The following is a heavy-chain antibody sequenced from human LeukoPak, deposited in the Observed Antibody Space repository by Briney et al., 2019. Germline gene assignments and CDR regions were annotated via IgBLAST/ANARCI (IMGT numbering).Heavy chain of an antibody. CDR2: MNPNSGNT. CDR1: GYTFTAYA. V-gene: IGHV1-8*02. J-gene: IGHJ4*02. Sequence: ASVKVSCKASGYTFTAYAMNWVRQATGQGLEWMGWMNPNSGNTGYAQKFQGRVTMTRNTSISTAYMELSSLRSEDTAVYYCARGAELQLVLFNWGQGTLVTVSS. D-gene: IGHD6-13*01. CDR3: ARGAELQLVLFN.